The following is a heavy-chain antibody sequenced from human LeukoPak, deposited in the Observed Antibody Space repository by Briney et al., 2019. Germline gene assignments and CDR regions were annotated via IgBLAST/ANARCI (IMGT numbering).Heavy chain of an antibody. CDR3: ASVGGSSGY. D-gene: IGHD1-26*01. CDR1: GFSFRDFA. J-gene: IGHJ4*02. Sequence: GGSLRLSCAASGFSFRDFAVHWVRQAPGKGLEWVSGISWNSGSLGYADSVRGRFTISRDNAKNSLYLQMNSLRAEDTAVYYCASVGGSSGYWGQGTLVTVSS. V-gene: IGHV3-9*01. CDR2: ISWNSGSL.